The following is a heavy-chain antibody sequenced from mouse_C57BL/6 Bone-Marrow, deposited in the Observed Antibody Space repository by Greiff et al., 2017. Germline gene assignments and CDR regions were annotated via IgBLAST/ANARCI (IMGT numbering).Heavy chain of an antibody. J-gene: IGHJ3*01. CDR3: ARHGYGQPFAY. D-gene: IGHD2-10*02. Sequence: VQLQQSGAELVNPGASVKLSCTASGYTFTEYTISWVKQRSGQGLEWIGWFYPGSGSIKYKEKFKDKATLTADKSSSTVYMGLSSLTTEDSAVYFCARHGYGQPFAYWGQGTLVTVSA. CDR2: FYPGSGSI. CDR1: GYTFTEYT. V-gene: IGHV1-62-2*01.